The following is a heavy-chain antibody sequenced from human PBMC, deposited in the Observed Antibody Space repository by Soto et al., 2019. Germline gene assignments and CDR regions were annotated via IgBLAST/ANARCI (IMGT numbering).Heavy chain of an antibody. J-gene: IGHJ4*02. CDR2: IKTKTDGGTT. CDR1: GFSFDRAW. Sequence: GGSLRLSCSASGFSFDRAWASWVRQAPGRGLEWVGLIKTKTDGGTTDYAASVKGRFTISKDESEKTVYLHMNRLKTEDTAFYYCATTVYSNDGMFDSWGQGSLVTVSS. V-gene: IGHV3-15*01. D-gene: IGHD4-4*01. CDR3: ATTVYSNDGMFDS.